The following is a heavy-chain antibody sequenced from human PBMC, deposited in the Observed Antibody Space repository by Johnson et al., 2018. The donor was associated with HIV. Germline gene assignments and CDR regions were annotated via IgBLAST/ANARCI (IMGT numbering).Heavy chain of an antibody. J-gene: IGHJ3*02. Sequence: QMLLVESGGGVVQPGRSLRLSCEASGFTFKNYAMHWVRQAPGKGLEWVAVIWYDGSNKYYADSVKGRFTISRDNSKNTLYLQMNSLRAEDTAVYYCATRQQLVPGAFDIWGQGTMVTISS. V-gene: IGHV3-33*01. CDR2: IWYDGSNK. CDR3: ATRQQLVPGAFDI. CDR1: GFTFKNYA. D-gene: IGHD6-13*01.